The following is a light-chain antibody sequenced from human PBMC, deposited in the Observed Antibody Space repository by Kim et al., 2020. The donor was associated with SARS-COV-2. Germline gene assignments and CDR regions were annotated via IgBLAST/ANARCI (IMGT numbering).Light chain of an antibody. Sequence: DIQMTQSPSSLSASVGDGVTITCRASQGISNYLAWYQQKPGRVPRVLIYSASTLLSGVPSRFSGSRSGTDFTLTISRLQPEDVATYYCQKYDSAPWTFGQGTKVEIK. CDR2: SAS. J-gene: IGKJ1*01. CDR3: QKYDSAPWT. CDR1: QGISNY. V-gene: IGKV1-27*01.